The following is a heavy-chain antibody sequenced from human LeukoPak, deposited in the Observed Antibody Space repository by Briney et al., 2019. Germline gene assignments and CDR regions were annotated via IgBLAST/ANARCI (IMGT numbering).Heavy chain of an antibody. CDR3: ARARIAAAGWFDP. CDR2: ISYDGSNK. J-gene: IGHJ5*02. CDR1: GFTFSSYA. V-gene: IGHV3-30-3*01. Sequence: PGGSLRLSCAASGFTFSSYAMHWVRQAPGKGLEWVAVISYDGSNKYYADSVKGRFTISRDNSKNTLYLQMNSLRAEDTAVYYCARARIAAAGWFDPWGQGTLVTVSS. D-gene: IGHD6-13*01.